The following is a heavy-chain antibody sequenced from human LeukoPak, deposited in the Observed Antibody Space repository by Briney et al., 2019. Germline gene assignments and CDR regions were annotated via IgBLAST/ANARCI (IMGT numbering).Heavy chain of an antibody. J-gene: IGHJ6*03. V-gene: IGHV3-20*04. CDR3: ARNLGYYYYYYMDV. CDR1: GFTFDDYG. CDR2: INWNGGST. Sequence: GGSLRLSCAASGFTFDDYGMSWVRQAPGKGLEWVSGINWNGGSTGYADSVKGRFTISRDNAKNSLYLQMNSLRAEDTALYYCARNLGYYYYYYMDVWGKGTTVTVSS. D-gene: IGHD3-16*01.